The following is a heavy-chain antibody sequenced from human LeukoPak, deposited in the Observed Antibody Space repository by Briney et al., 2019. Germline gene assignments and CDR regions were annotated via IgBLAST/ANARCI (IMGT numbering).Heavy chain of an antibody. CDR3: ARVGRDTRVDYFDY. D-gene: IGHD5-18*01. J-gene: IGHJ4*02. Sequence: PGGSLRLSCAASGFTFSSYWMHWVRQAPGKGLAWVSRINSDGSSTSYADSVKGRFTISRDNAKNTLYLQMNSLRAEDTAVYYCARVGRDTRVDYFDYWGQGTLVTVSS. CDR1: GFTFSSYW. CDR2: INSDGSST. V-gene: IGHV3-74*01.